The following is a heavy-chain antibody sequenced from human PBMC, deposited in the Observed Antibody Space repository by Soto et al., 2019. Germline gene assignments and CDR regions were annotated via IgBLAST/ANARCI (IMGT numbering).Heavy chain of an antibody. J-gene: IGHJ6*02. Sequence: QVQLVQSGAEVKKPGSSVKVSCKASGGTFSSYAISWVRQAPGQGLEWMGGIIPIFGTANSAQKFQGRVTITENDTTSTDYMELSSLRSEDTAVYCCARPPAGTSNYYYGMDVWGQGTTVTVSS. V-gene: IGHV1-69*12. D-gene: IGHD6-13*01. CDR3: ARPPAGTSNYYYGMDV. CDR2: IIPIFGTA. CDR1: GGTFSSYA.